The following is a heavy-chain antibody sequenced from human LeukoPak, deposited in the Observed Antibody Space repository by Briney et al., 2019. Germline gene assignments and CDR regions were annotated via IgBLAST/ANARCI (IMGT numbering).Heavy chain of an antibody. V-gene: IGHV1-46*01. CDR1: GFSFSSYG. D-gene: IGHD5-18*01. CDR3: ARDLNLDTAMVCDY. J-gene: IGHJ4*02. Sequence: GGSLRLSCAASGFSFSSYGMHWVRQAPGQGLEWMGIINPSGGSTSYAQKFQGRVTMTRDTSTSTVYMELSSLRSEDTAVYYCARDLNLDTAMVCDYWGQGTLVTVSS. CDR2: INPSGGST.